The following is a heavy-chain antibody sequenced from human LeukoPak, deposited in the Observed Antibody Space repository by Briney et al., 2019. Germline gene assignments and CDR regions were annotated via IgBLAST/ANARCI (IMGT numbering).Heavy chain of an antibody. V-gene: IGHV3-74*01. CDR2: IDFDGTST. J-gene: IGHJ4*02. D-gene: IGHD5-24*01. Sequence: GGSLRLSCAASGFTLSSYWMHWVRQVLGKGLVWVSRIDFDGTSTLYTDSVKGRFNISRDNAKNMLYLQMNSLRAEDTAVYYCVRDGMVTIPFDYWGQGTVVTVSS. CDR3: VRDGMVTIPFDY. CDR1: GFTLSSYW.